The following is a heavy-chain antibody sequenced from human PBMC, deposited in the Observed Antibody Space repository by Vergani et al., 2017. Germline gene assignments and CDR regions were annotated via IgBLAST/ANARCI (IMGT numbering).Heavy chain of an antibody. J-gene: IGHJ5*02. CDR2: IYSGDET. D-gene: IGHD3-10*01. V-gene: IGHV3-66*02. CDR3: ARGNYYGAGTYGDP. Sequence: ELQLVESGGGLVQPGGSLRLSCAASGSTVSGNYMTWVRQAPGKGLDGGSHIYSGDETYYADSVKVRVTISRDTSKNALHLQINNLSVEDTAVYYCARGNYYGAGTYGDPWVQGTLVTVSS. CDR1: GSTVSGNY.